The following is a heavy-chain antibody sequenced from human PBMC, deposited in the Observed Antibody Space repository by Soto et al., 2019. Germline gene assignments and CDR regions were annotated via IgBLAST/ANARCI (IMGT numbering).Heavy chain of an antibody. J-gene: IGHJ4*02. D-gene: IGHD3-3*01. CDR1: GGSVSSGSYY. CDR2: IYYTGNT. CDR3: ERDPRSAYYPDH. Sequence: PSETLSLTCAVSGGSVSSGSYYWRWVRQHPGRGLEWIGYIYYTGNTYYNPSLKSRLAISVDTSKNQFSLKLTSVTAADTAVYYCERDPRSAYYPDHWGQGTLVTVSS. V-gene: IGHV4-31*11.